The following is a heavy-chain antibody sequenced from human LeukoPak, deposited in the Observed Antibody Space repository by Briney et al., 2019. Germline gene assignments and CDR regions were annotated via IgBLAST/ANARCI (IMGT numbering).Heavy chain of an antibody. Sequence: GGSLRLSCATSGFPFSAYDMHWVRQAPGKGLEWVSAFGSAGDTYYPGAVKGRFTISRDYAKNSLFLQMNNLIAGDTAVYFCVRGALPGDNWYSDLWGRGTPVTVSS. V-gene: IGHV3-13*01. CDR1: GFPFSAYD. CDR2: FGSAGDT. J-gene: IGHJ2*01. CDR3: VRGALPGDNWYSDL.